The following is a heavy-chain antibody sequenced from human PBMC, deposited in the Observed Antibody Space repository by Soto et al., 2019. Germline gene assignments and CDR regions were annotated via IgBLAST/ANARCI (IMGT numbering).Heavy chain of an antibody. CDR2: ILPIFGTG. CDR3: ATNTPFGGMGV. V-gene: IGHV1-69*01. D-gene: IGHD3-10*01. J-gene: IGHJ6*02. CDR1: GGTFSSYA. Sequence: QVQLVQSGAEVKKPGSSVKVSCKASGGTFSSYAINWVRQAPGQGLEWMGGILPIFGTGNYAQRFQDRVTITADESTSTAYMELSSLRSEDTAVYYCATNTPFGGMGVWGQGTTVTVSS.